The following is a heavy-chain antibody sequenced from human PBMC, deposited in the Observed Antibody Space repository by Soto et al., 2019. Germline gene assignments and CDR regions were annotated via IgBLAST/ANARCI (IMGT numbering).Heavy chain of an antibody. CDR2: IGRTGIDR. CDR3: VCDDNRRY. CDR1: GFSFSTST. D-gene: IGHD1-1*01. Sequence: EVQLVESGGGLVKPGGSLRLSCAGSGFSFSTSTMNWVRQAPGKGLEFVSSIGRTGIDRYYIDSVKGRFTISRDNAQKSLYLQMNRLRAEDTALYYCVCDDNRRYWGQGTLVTVSS. J-gene: IGHJ4*02. V-gene: IGHV3-21*01.